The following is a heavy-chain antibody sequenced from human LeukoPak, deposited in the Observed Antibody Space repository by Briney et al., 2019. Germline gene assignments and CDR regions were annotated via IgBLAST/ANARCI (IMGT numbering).Heavy chain of an antibody. CDR1: GGSISSSSYY. J-gene: IGHJ5*02. CDR3: ARDLGIVVVPAALTDGDWFDP. V-gene: IGHV4-39*07. CDR2: IYYSGST. Sequence: SETLSLTCTVSGGSISSSSYYWGWIRQPPGKGLEWIGSIYYSGSTYYNPSLKSRVTISVDTSKNQFSLKLSSVTAADTAVYYCARDLGIVVVPAALTDGDWFDPWGQGTLVTVSS. D-gene: IGHD2-2*01.